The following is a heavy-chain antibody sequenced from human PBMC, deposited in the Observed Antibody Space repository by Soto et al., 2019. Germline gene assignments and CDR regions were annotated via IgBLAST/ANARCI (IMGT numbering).Heavy chain of an antibody. CDR1: GGSFSGYY. CDR3: ARGPSAAAGTFHFFY. J-gene: IGHJ4*02. Sequence: PSETLSLTCAVYGGSFSGYYWSWIRQPPGKGLEWIGEINHSGSTNYNPSLKSRVTISVDTSKNQFSLKLSSVTAADTAVYYCARGPSAAAGTFHFFYWGQGTLVTVSS. CDR2: INHSGST. D-gene: IGHD6-13*01. V-gene: IGHV4-34*01.